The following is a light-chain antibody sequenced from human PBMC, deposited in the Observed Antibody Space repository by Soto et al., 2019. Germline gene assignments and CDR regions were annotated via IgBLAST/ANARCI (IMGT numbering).Light chain of an antibody. CDR2: AAS. V-gene: IGKV3-20*01. CDR3: QYHGSSPIT. J-gene: IGKJ5*01. CDR1: QSVRSSY. Sequence: VLTQSPGTLSLSPGERATLSCRASQSVRSSYLAWYQQKPGQAPRLLIFAASSRASGIPDRFSGSGSGTDFTLTISRLEPEDFALFYCQYHGSSPITFGQGTRLEIK.